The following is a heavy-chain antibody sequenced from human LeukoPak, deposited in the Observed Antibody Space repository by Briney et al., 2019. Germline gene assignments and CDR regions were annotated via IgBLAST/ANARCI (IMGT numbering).Heavy chain of an antibody. D-gene: IGHD4-11*01. J-gene: IGHJ4*02. CDR3: AKDRDYSNPYYFDY. V-gene: IGHV3-30*02. Sequence: GGSLRLSCAASGFTFSSYGMHWVRQAPGKGLEWEAFIRYDGSNKYYADSVKGRFTISRDNSKNTLYLQMNSLRAEDTAVYYCAKDRDYSNPYYFDYWGQGTLVTVSS. CDR1: GFTFSSYG. CDR2: IRYDGSNK.